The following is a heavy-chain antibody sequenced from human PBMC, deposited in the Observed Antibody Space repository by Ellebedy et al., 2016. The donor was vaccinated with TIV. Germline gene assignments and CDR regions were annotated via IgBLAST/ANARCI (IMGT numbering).Heavy chain of an antibody. CDR1: GFTFSSYW. D-gene: IGHD6-13*01. Sequence: GGSLRLSXAASGFTFSSYWMSWVRQAPGKGLEWVASIKQDGSEKYYVDSVKGRFTISRDNAKNSLYLQMNSLRAEDTAVYYCAKEAAAAGTPFVLLPYYFDYWGQGTLVTVSS. CDR2: IKQDGSEK. CDR3: AKEAAAAGTPFVLLPYYFDY. J-gene: IGHJ4*02. V-gene: IGHV3-7*03.